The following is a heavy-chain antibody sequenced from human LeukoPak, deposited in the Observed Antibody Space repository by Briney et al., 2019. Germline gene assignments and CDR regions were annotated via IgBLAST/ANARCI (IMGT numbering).Heavy chain of an antibody. Sequence: GGSLRLSCAASGFTFSSYAMSWVRQAPGKGLEWVSAISGSGGSTYYADSVKGRFTISRDNSKNTLYLQMNSLRAEDTAVYYCAKGSYYDFWSGYYTSDYWGQGTLVTVSS. CDR1: GFTFSSYA. D-gene: IGHD3-3*01. V-gene: IGHV3-23*01. CDR2: ISGSGGST. CDR3: AKGSYYDFWSGYYTSDY. J-gene: IGHJ4*02.